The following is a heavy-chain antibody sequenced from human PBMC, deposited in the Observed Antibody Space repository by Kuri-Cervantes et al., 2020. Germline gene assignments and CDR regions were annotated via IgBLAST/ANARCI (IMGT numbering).Heavy chain of an antibody. D-gene: IGHD4-17*01. CDR1: GGSFSGYY. Sequence: SQTLSLTCAVYGGSFSGYYWSWIRQPPGKGLERIGEINHSGSTNYNPSLKSRVTISVDTSKNQFSLKLSSVTAADTAVYYCVRQNTVTTLDWYFDLWGRGTLVTVSS. CDR3: VRQNTVTTLDWYFDL. V-gene: IGHV4-34*01. CDR2: INHSGST. J-gene: IGHJ2*01.